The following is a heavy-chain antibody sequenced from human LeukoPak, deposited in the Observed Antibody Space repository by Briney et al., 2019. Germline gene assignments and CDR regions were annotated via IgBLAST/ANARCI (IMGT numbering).Heavy chain of an antibody. CDR3: ARRFMYYFDY. CDR1: GFTFSDYT. J-gene: IGHJ4*02. D-gene: IGHD3-10*02. CDR2: INGGGGYT. V-gene: IGHV3-23*01. Sequence: GGSLRLSCAASGFTFSDYTMNWVRQAPGKGLEWVSGINGGGGYTYYADSVKGRFTISRDNSKNTLYLQMNSLRAEDTALYFCARRFMYYFDYWGQGTLVTVSS.